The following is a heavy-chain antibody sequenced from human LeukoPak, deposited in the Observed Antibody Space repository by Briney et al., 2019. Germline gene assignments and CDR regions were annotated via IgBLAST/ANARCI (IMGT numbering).Heavy chain of an antibody. D-gene: IGHD6-19*01. J-gene: IGHJ4*02. V-gene: IGHV3-49*04. Sequence: PGGSLRLSCTASGFTFGDYAMSWVRQAPGKGLEWVGFIRSKAYGGTTEYAASVKGRFTISRDDSKSIAYPQMNSLKTEDTAVYYCTRDKVAETGGFDYWGQGTLVTVSS. CDR1: GFTFGDYA. CDR2: IRSKAYGGTT. CDR3: TRDKVAETGGFDY.